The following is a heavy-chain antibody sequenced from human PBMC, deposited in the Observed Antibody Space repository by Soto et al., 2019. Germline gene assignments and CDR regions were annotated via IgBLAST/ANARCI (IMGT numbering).Heavy chain of an antibody. CDR3: AREVQVHTPAFVY. D-gene: IGHD3-10*01. CDR1: GGTFNTYA. V-gene: IGHV1-69*19. J-gene: IGHJ4*02. CDR2: ISPMLGAA. Sequence: QVQLVQSGAEMKKPGSSVKVSCQSSGGTFNTYAMNWVRQAPGQGPEWMGDISPMLGAANYAPKLQGRVTNTADESTGTSYMQLSSLTSEGTALYFCAREVQVHTPAFVYWGQGTLVTVSS.